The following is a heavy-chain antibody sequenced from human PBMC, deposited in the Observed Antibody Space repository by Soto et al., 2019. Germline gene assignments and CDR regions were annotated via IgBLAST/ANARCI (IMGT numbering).Heavy chain of an antibody. Sequence: SQTLSLTCAISGDSVSSNSAAWNWIRQSPSRGLEWLGRTYYRSRWYNDYAVSVKSRITVNPDTSKNQFSLHLNSVTAEDTAVYYCARENYYDSSGSIRWGQGTLVTVSS. D-gene: IGHD3-22*01. CDR1: GDSVSSNSAA. CDR3: ARENYYDSSGSIR. J-gene: IGHJ4*02. V-gene: IGHV6-1*01. CDR2: TYYRSRWYN.